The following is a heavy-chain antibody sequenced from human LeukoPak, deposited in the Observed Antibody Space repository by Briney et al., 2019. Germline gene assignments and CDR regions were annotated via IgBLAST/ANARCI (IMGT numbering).Heavy chain of an antibody. CDR1: GTSITSYY. Sequence: PSETLSLTCTVSGTSITSYYLNWIRQAPGQGPEWIGYGHYSGNTKYNPPLKSRVTISVDTSKNQFSLRLSSVTAADTAVYFCAKWASDNRAFDLWGQGTLVTVSS. J-gene: IGHJ4*02. CDR3: AKWASDNRAFDL. V-gene: IGHV4-59*08. D-gene: IGHD2-8*01. CDR2: GHYSGNT.